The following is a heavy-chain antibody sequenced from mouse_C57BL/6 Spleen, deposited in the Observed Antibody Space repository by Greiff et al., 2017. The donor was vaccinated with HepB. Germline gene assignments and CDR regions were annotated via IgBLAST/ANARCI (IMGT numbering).Heavy chain of an antibody. D-gene: IGHD5-1*01. CDR2: IDPSDSNT. V-gene: IGHV1-69*01. CDR1: GYTFTSYW. J-gene: IGHJ4*01. Sequence: QVQLQQPGAELVMPGASVKLSCKASGYTFTSYWMHWVKQRPGQGLEWIGEIDPSDSNTNYNQKFKGKSTLTVDKSSSTAYMHLSSLTSEDSAVYYCARRGSNYAMDYWGQGTSVTVSS. CDR3: ARRGSNYAMDY.